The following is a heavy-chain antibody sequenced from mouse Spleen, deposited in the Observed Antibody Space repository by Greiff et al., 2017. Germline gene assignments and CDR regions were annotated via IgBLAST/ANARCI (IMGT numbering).Heavy chain of an antibody. V-gene: IGHV5-6-4*01. CDR2: ISSGGSYT. Sequence: EVKLMGSGGGLVKPGGSLKLSCAASGFTFSSYTMSWVRQTPEKRLEWVATISSGGSYTYYPDSVKGRFTISRDNAKNTLYLQMSSLKSEDTAMYYCTILTAYWYFDVWGAGTTVTVSS. D-gene: IGHD4-1*01. CDR3: TILTAYWYFDV. J-gene: IGHJ1*01. CDR1: GFTFSSYT.